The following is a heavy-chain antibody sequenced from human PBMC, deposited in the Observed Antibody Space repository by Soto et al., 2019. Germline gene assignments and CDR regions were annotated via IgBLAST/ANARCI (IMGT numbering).Heavy chain of an antibody. Sequence: GGSLRLSCAASGFTFSSYAMSWVRQAPGKGLEWVSAISGSGGSTYYADSVKGRFTISRDNSKNTLYLQMNSLRAEDTAVYYCAKDFIAAAGTYYHYGMDVWGQGTTVTVSS. CDR1: GFTFSSYA. CDR3: AKDFIAAAGTYYHYGMDV. V-gene: IGHV3-23*01. J-gene: IGHJ6*02. CDR2: ISGSGGST. D-gene: IGHD6-13*01.